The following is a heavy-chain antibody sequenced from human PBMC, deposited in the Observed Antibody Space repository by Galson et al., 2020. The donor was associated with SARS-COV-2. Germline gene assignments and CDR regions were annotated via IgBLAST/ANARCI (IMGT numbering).Heavy chain of an antibody. V-gene: IGHV3-33*01. Sequence: GESLKISCAASGFIFSSYGMHWVRQAPGKGLEWVAVIWYDGSNKYYADSVKGRFTISRDNSKNTLYLQMNSLRAEDTAVYYCARDLSGYYGMDVWGQGTTVTVSS. CDR2: IWYDGSNK. CDR1: GFIFSSYG. J-gene: IGHJ6*02. CDR3: ARDLSGYYGMDV. D-gene: IGHD3-9*01.